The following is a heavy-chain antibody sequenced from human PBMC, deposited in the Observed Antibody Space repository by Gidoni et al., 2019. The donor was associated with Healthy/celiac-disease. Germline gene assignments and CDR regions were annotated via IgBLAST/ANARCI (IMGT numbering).Heavy chain of an antibody. CDR3: TRVFLSKILEWFQLDY. D-gene: IGHD3-3*01. J-gene: IGHJ4*02. V-gene: IGHV3-49*04. CDR1: GFTFGDYA. Sequence: EVQLVESGGGLVQPGRSLRLSCTASGFTFGDYAMSWVRPAPGKGLEWVGFIRSKAYGGTTEYAASVKGRFTISRDDSKSIAYLQMNSLKTEDTAVYYCTRVFLSKILEWFQLDYWGQGTLVTVSS. CDR2: IRSKAYGGTT.